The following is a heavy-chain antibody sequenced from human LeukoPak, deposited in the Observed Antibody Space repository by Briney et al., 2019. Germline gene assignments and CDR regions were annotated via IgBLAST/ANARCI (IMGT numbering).Heavy chain of an antibody. CDR1: GGSISSYY. CDR3: AREAVGYCTNGVCSVMDV. CDR2: IYYSGST. Sequence: SETLSLTCTVSGGSISSYYWSWIRQPPGKGLEWIGYIYYSGSTNYNPSLKSRVTISVGTSKNQFSLKLSSVTAADTAVYYCAREAVGYCTNGVCSVMDVWGQGTTVTVSS. V-gene: IGHV4-59*01. J-gene: IGHJ6*02. D-gene: IGHD2-8*01.